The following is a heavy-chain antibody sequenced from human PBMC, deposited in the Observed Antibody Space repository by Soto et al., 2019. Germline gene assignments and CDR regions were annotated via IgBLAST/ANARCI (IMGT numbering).Heavy chain of an antibody. V-gene: IGHV4-59*01. J-gene: IGHJ5*01. Sequence: SETLALTCTVSGGSISSYYWSWIRQPPGKGLEWIGYIYYSGSTNYNPSLKSRVTISVDTSKNQFSLKLSSVTAADTAVYYCARVLGPYCGGDCTEIPNCFDSWGQGTMVTVSS. CDR3: ARVLGPYCGGDCTEIPNCFDS. CDR2: IYYSGST. CDR1: GGSISSYY. D-gene: IGHD2-21*02.